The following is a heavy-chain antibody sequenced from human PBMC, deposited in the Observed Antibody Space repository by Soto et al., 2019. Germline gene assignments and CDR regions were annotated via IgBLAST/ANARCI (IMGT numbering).Heavy chain of an antibody. CDR1: GGSISSSNW. Sequence: SETLSLTCAVSGGSISSSNWWGWVRQPPGKGLEWIGEIYHSGSTNYNPSLKSRVTISVDKSKNQFSLKLSSVTAADTAVYYCARVVITMVRGVIIEWFDYWGQGTQVTVSS. J-gene: IGHJ4*02. V-gene: IGHV4-4*02. CDR3: ARVVITMVRGVIIEWFDY. D-gene: IGHD3-10*01. CDR2: IYHSGST.